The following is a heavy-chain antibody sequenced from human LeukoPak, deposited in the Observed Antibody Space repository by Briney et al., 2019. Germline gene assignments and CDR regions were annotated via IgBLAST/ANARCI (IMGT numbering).Heavy chain of an antibody. Sequence: SETLSLTCAVYGGSFSGYYWSWIRQPPGKGLEWIGEINHSGSTNYNPSLKSRVTISVDTSKNQFSLKLSSVTAADTAVYYCARGLKDPDYGDYFYYYYYMDVWGKGTTVTISS. D-gene: IGHD4-17*01. CDR1: GGSFSGYY. J-gene: IGHJ6*03. V-gene: IGHV4-34*01. CDR2: INHSGST. CDR3: ARGLKDPDYGDYFYYYYYMDV.